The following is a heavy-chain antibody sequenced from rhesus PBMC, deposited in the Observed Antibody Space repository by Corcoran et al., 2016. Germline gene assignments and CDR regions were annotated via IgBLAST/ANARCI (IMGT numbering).Heavy chain of an antibody. V-gene: IGHV1-111*02. Sequence: EVQLVQSGAEVKKPGASVKISCKASGYTFPAYYLHWGRQAPGKGLEWMGRGEPEDGEAIHAHKFQDRVTSTADTATETAYMELSSLRSEDTSVYYCATGRIWKLFDYWGQGVLVTVSS. CDR1: GYTFPAYY. J-gene: IGHJ4*01. CDR2: GEPEDGEA. CDR3: ATGRIWKLFDY. D-gene: IGHD6-25*01.